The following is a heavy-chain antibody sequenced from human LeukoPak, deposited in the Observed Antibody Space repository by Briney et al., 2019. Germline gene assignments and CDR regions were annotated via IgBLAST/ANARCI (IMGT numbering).Heavy chain of an antibody. CDR2: INHSGST. CDR3: ARVGPYSGSYLPSRNWFDP. V-gene: IGHV4-34*01. D-gene: IGHD1-26*01. Sequence: SETLSLTCAVYGGSLSGYYWSWIRQPPGKGLEWIGEINHSGSTNYNPSLKSRVTISVDTSKNQFSLKLSSVTAADTAVYYCARVGPYSGSYLPSRNWFDPWGQGTLVTVSS. CDR1: GGSLSGYY. J-gene: IGHJ5*02.